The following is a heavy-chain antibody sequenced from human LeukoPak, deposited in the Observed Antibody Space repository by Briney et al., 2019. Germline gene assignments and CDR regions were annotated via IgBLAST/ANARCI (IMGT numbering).Heavy chain of an antibody. Sequence: GRSLRLSCAASGFTFSSYGMHWVRQAPGKGLEWVAVISYDGSNKYYADSVKGRFTISRDNSKNTLYLQMNSLRAEDTAVYYCAKAAIVLMVYAPGFDYWGQGTLVTVSS. CDR2: ISYDGSNK. V-gene: IGHV3-30*18. D-gene: IGHD2-8*01. CDR3: AKAAIVLMVYAPGFDY. CDR1: GFTFSSYG. J-gene: IGHJ4*02.